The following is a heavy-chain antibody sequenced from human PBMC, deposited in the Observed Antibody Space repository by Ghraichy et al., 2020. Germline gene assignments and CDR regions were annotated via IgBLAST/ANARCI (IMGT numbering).Heavy chain of an antibody. CDR3: VRGRRETYTNDPFNI. Sequence: GESLNISCKASGYNFSTYWIGWVRQMPGKGLEWMAIIYPEDSDVRLSPSFQGQGTISVDKSVSTAYLQWSRLKASDSAMYYCVRGRRETYTNDPFNIWGQGTLVTVS. CDR2: IYPEDSDV. D-gene: IGHD5-24*01. CDR1: GYNFSTYW. J-gene: IGHJ3*02. V-gene: IGHV5-51*01.